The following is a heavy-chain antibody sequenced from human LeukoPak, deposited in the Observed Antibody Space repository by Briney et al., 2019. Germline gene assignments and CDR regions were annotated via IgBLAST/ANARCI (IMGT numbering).Heavy chain of an antibody. CDR2: IYYSGST. J-gene: IGHJ4*02. CDR1: GGSFSGYY. V-gene: IGHV4-34*01. D-gene: IGHD3-22*01. CDR3: ARHPGVICYDSSGRCYYFDY. Sequence: PSETLSLTCAVYGGSFSGYYWSWIRQPPGKGLEWIGSIYYSGSTYYNPSLKSRVTISVDTSKNQFSLKLSSVTAADTAVYYCARHPGVICYDSSGRCYYFDYWGQGTLVTVSS.